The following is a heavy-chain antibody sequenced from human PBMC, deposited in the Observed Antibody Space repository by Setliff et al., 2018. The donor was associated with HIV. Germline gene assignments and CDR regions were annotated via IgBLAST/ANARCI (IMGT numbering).Heavy chain of an antibody. J-gene: IGHJ4*02. D-gene: IGHD6-19*01. CDR3: ARDYGEMTSGWYLSSVFDF. Sequence: LRLSCAASGFSFSSYGMNWVRQAPGKGLEWVSYISSTSSNIYYVDSVEGRFTISRDNADNSLYLQMNSLRAEDTAVYYCARDYGEMTSGWYLSSVFDFWGQGTLVTVSS. CDR1: GFSFSSYG. V-gene: IGHV3-48*01. CDR2: ISSTSSNI.